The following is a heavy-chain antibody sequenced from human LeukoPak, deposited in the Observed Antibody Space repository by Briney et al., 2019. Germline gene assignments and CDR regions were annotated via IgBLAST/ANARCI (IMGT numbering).Heavy chain of an antibody. CDR1: GFSVNSNY. Sequence: GGSLRLSCAASGFSVNSNYMSWVRQAPGKGLEWVAIISYDGSNKYYADSVKGRFTISRDNSKNTLYLQMNSLRVEDSAVYYCAKTGNYNWNGFDYWGQGTLVTVSS. CDR3: AKTGNYNWNGFDY. V-gene: IGHV3-30*18. D-gene: IGHD1-20*01. CDR2: ISYDGSNK. J-gene: IGHJ4*02.